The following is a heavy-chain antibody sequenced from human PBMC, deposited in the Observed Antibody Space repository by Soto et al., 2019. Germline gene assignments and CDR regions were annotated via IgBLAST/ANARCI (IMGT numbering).Heavy chain of an antibody. CDR1: GYSFTSYW. CDR3: ARHSVLAAEEYYYYGMDV. J-gene: IGHJ6*02. Sequence: GESLKISCKGSGYSFTSYWISLVRQMPGKGLEWMGRIDPSDSYTNYSPSFQGHVTISADKSISTAYLQWSSLKASDTAMYYCARHSVLAAEEYYYYGMDVWGQGTTVTVSS. V-gene: IGHV5-10-1*01. CDR2: IDPSDSYT. D-gene: IGHD6-13*01.